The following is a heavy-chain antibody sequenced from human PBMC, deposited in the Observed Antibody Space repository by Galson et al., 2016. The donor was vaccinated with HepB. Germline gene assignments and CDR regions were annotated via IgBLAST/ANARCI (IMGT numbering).Heavy chain of an antibody. D-gene: IGHD3-16*02. CDR2: LSGSGDPT. J-gene: IGHJ4*02. V-gene: IGHV3-23*01. CDR3: ARSGVWGTHRSPDY. CDR1: GYPFGPYA. Sequence: LRLSCAASGYPFGPYAMSWVRQPPGKGLEWVSSLSGSGDPTYYADSVKGRFTISRDNSRSILYLQMNSLRAEDTALYYCARSGVWGTHRSPDYWGQGTLVTVSS.